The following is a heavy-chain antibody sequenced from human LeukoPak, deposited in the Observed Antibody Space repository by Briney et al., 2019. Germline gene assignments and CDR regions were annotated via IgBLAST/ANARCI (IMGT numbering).Heavy chain of an antibody. CDR2: INHSGST. D-gene: IGHD1-26*01. Sequence: SETLSLTCIVSGDSISNYYWSWIRQPPGKGLEWIGEINHSGSTNYNPSLKSRVTISVDTSKNQFSLKLSSVTAADTAVYYCARQWELLWAFDIWGQGTMVTVSS. V-gene: IGHV4-34*01. J-gene: IGHJ3*02. CDR1: GDSISNYY. CDR3: ARQWELLWAFDI.